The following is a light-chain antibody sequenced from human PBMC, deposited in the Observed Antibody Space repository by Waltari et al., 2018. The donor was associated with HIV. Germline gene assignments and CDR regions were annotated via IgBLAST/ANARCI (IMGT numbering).Light chain of an antibody. CDR1: QDINKY. V-gene: IGKV1-33*01. Sequence: DIQLTQSPSSLSASVGDRLTITCQASQDINKYLNWYQHKPGKAPKLLISEASDLETGVPSRFTGSGSGTDFTLTINSLQPEDFATYYCQQYESIPTFGQGTRLDIK. CDR3: QQYESIPT. CDR2: EAS. J-gene: IGKJ5*01.